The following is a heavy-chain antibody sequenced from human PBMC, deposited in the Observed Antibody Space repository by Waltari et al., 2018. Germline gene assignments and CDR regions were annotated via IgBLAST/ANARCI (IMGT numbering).Heavy chain of an antibody. CDR1: GYSISSGYY. Sequence: QVQLQESGPGLVKPSETLSLTCAVSGYSISSGYYWGWIRQPPGKGLEWIVSIYHSGSTYSNPSLKSRVTISVDTSKNQFSLKLSSVTAADTAVYYCARHSGYSSGWYCFDYRGQGTLVTVSS. V-gene: IGHV4-38-2*01. D-gene: IGHD6-19*01. CDR2: IYHSGST. CDR3: ARHSGYSSGWYCFDY. J-gene: IGHJ4*02.